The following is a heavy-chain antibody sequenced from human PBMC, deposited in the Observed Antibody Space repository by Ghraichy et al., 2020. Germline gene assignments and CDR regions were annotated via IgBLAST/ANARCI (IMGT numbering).Heavy chain of an antibody. CDR3: ARGVPAAAGTHFFDY. D-gene: IGHD6-13*01. V-gene: IGHV1-69*10. CDR2: IIFGIA. CDR1: GVTFSNSV. Sequence: SVKVSCKASGVTFSNSVMSWVRQAPGQGLEWMGGIIFGIANYAQTFQGRVTIGADTSTNTVYMELSSLRSQDTARYYCARGVPAAAGTHFFDYWGQGTLVTVSS. J-gene: IGHJ4*02.